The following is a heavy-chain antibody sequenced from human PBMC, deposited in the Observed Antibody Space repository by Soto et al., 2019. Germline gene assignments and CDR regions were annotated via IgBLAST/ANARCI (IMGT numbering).Heavy chain of an antibody. D-gene: IGHD6-13*01. Sequence: ASVKVSCKASGYTFTGYYMHWVRQAPGQGLEWMGWINPNSGGTNYAQKFQGWVTMTRDTSISTAYMELSRLRSDDTAVYYCARGMAAACLVKHRSSSGMHVWCQAITLPVSS. J-gene: IGHJ6*02. CDR1: GYTFTGYY. CDR3: ARGMAAACLVKHRSSSGMHV. V-gene: IGHV1-2*04. CDR2: INPNSGGT.